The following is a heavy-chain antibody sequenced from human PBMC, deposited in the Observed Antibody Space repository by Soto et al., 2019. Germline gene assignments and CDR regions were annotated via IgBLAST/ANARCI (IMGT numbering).Heavy chain of an antibody. CDR2: ISGSGGST. J-gene: IGHJ4*02. V-gene: IGHV3-23*01. Sequence: GGSLRLSCVASGFTFSSYAMSWVRQAPGKGLEWVSAISGSGGSTYYADSVKGRFTISRDNSKNTLYLQMNSLRAEDTAVYYCAKAIFGVVIISFDYWGQGTLVTVSS. CDR3: AKAIFGVVIISFDY. CDR1: GFTFSSYA. D-gene: IGHD3-3*01.